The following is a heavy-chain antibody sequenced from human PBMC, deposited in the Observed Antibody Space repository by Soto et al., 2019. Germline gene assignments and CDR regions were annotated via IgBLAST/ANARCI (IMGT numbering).Heavy chain of an antibody. CDR2: IHSRGSI. CDR3: ARDLDGLHDDTSGPFPRPG. CDR1: GGSISRDDYY. V-gene: IGHV4-30-4*01. J-gene: IGHJ1*01. D-gene: IGHD3-22*01. Sequence: SETLSLTCTVSGGSISRDDYYWSWIRQAPGRGLEWIGYIHSRGSIYYNPSLKSRATMSIDTAGNQFSLKVSSVTVADTAVYYCARDLDGLHDDTSGPFPRPGWGQGTLVTVSS.